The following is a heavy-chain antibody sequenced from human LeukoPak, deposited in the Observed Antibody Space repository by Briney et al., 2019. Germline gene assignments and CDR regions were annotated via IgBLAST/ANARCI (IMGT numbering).Heavy chain of an antibody. CDR3: ARVTIFGVLGSYYYYMDV. Sequence: ASVKVSCKASGYTFTSYGISWVRQAPGQGLEWMGWISAYNGNTNYAQKLQGRVTMTTDTSTSTAYMELRSLRSDDTAVYYCARVTIFGVLGSYYYYMDVWGKGTTVTVSS. V-gene: IGHV1-18*01. D-gene: IGHD3-3*01. J-gene: IGHJ6*03. CDR2: ISAYNGNT. CDR1: GYTFTSYG.